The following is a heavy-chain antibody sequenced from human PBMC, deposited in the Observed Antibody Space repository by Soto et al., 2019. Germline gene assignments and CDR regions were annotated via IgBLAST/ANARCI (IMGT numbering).Heavy chain of an antibody. V-gene: IGHV4-39*07. CDR3: ARESMVRYYYYYGMDV. J-gene: IGHJ6*02. Sequence: SETLSLTCTVSGGSISSSSYYWGWIRQPPGKGLEWIGSIYYSGSNYYNPTLKSRVTISVDTSKNQFSLKLSSVTAADTAVYYCARESMVRYYYYYGMDVWGQGTTVTVSS. D-gene: IGHD3-10*01. CDR1: GGSISSSSYY. CDR2: IYYSGSN.